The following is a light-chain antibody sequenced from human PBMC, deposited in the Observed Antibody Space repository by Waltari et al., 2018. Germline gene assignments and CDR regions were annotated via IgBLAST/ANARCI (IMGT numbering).Light chain of an antibody. CDR3: VLYMGSGIWV. J-gene: IGLJ3*02. CDR2: NTN. V-gene: IGLV8-61*01. Sequence: QTVVTQEPSFSVSPGGTVTLTCGLGSGSVTSRYYPSWYQQTPGQAPRPLIYNTNSRSAGVPARFSGSILGNKAALTITGAQADDDSDYYCVLYMGSGIWVFGGGTKLTVL. CDR1: SGSVTSRYY.